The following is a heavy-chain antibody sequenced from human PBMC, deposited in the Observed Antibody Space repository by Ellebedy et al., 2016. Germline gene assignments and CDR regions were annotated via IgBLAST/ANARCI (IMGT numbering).Heavy chain of an antibody. CDR3: ARDNNLSGSIGTAIEI. CDR1: GDSISNGYY. D-gene: IGHD3-10*01. CDR2: LYHSGTT. V-gene: IGHV4-38-2*02. J-gene: IGHJ3*02. Sequence: SETLSLXXSVSGDSISNGYYWAWIRQLPGKGLEWIGSLYHSGTTYYNPSLFSRVTMSVDAPKNQFSLRLTSVTAADTAIYYCARDNNLSGSIGTAIEIWGQGTKVTVSS.